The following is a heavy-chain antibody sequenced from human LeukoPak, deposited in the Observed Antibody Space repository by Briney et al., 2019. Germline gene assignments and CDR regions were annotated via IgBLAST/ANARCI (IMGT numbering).Heavy chain of an antibody. J-gene: IGHJ5*02. V-gene: IGHV4-38-2*02. D-gene: IGHD5-12*01. CDR1: GYSISSGYH. CDR2: IYHSGST. Sequence: PSKTLSLTCSVSGYSISSGYHWGWIRPPPGKGLEWIGNIYHSGSTYYNPSLKSRVTISVDTSKNQFSLKLSSVTAADTAVYYCAREVVATITGWFDPWGQGTLVTVSS. CDR3: AREVVATITGWFDP.